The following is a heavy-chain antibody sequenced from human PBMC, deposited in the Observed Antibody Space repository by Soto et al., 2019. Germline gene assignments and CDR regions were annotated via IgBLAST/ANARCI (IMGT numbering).Heavy chain of an antibody. CDR1: GYTFSTYS. J-gene: IGHJ6*01. CDR2: INGATGQT. V-gene: IGHV1-3*01. CDR3: ARGKGMD. Sequence: QVQVVQSGAEVKKPGASVKVSCKASGYTFSTYSMHWVRQAPGHSLEWMGWINGATGQTRSSQRFQDRVTITRDTSASTAYMELSGLRSGDXAVYYCARGKGMD.